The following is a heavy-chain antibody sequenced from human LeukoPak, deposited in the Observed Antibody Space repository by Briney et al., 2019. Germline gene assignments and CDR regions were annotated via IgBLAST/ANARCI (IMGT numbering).Heavy chain of an antibody. D-gene: IGHD1-26*01. J-gene: IGHJ4*02. CDR1: GFTFSSYA. Sequence: GGSLRLSCAASGFTFSSYAMSWVRQAPGKGLEWVSAISGSGGSTYYADSVKGRFTISRDNSKNTLYLQMNSLRAEDTAVYYCAKDDNWDQGNPISFDYWGQGTLVTVSS. CDR2: ISGSGGST. CDR3: AKDDNWDQGNPISFDY. V-gene: IGHV3-23*01.